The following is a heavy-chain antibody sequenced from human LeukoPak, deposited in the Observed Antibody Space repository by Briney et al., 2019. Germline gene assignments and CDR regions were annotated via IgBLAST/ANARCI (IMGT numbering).Heavy chain of an antibody. J-gene: IGHJ6*02. CDR1: GYTFTGYY. CDR3: AREGGRADTLYYYGMDV. Sequence: ASVKVSCKASGYTFTGYYMHWVRQAPGQGREWMGWINPNSGGTNYAQKFQGRVTMTRDTSISTAYMELSRLRSDDTAVYYCAREGGRADTLYYYGMDVWGQGTTVTVSS. CDR2: INPNSGGT. V-gene: IGHV1-2*02. D-gene: IGHD2-2*02.